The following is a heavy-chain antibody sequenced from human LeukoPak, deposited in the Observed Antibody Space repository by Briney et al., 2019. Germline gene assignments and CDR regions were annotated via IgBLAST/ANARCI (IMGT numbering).Heavy chain of an antibody. D-gene: IGHD3-10*01. CDR2: IYHSGST. Sequence: SETLSLTCTVSGYSISSGYFWGWIRQPPGKGLEWIGTIYHSGSTYYNPSLKSRVTMSLDTSKNQFSLKLSSVTAADTAVYYCAIGEKLANYWGQGTLVTVSS. CDR3: AIGEKLANY. J-gene: IGHJ4*02. CDR1: GYSISSGYF. V-gene: IGHV4-38-2*02.